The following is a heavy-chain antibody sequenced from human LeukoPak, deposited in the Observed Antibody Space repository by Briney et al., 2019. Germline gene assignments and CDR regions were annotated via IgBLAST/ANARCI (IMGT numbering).Heavy chain of an antibody. Sequence: ASVKVSCKASGYTFTGYYMHWVRQAPGQGLEWMGWINPNSGGTNYAQKFQGRVTMTRDTSISTAYMELSRLRSDDTAVYYCARDHNYYGSGSVWFDPWGQGTLVTVSS. D-gene: IGHD3-10*01. CDR3: ARDHNYYGSGSVWFDP. J-gene: IGHJ5*02. CDR1: GYTFTGYY. V-gene: IGHV1-2*02. CDR2: INPNSGGT.